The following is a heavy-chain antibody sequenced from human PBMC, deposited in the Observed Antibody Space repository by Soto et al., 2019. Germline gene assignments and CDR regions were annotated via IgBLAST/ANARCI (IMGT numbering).Heavy chain of an antibody. CDR3: ARDLETFIADIGY. J-gene: IGHJ4*02. D-gene: IGHD2-15*01. Sequence: GGSLRLSCAASGFTFSSYGMHWVRQAPGKGLEWVAVIWYDGSNKYYADSVKGRFTISRDNSKNTLYLQMNSLRAEDTAVYYCARDLETFIADIGYWGQGTLVTVSS. V-gene: IGHV3-33*01. CDR1: GFTFSSYG. CDR2: IWYDGSNK.